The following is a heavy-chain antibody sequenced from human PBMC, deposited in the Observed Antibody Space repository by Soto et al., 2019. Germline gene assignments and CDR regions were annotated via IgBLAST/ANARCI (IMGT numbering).Heavy chain of an antibody. V-gene: IGHV5-51*01. J-gene: IGHJ4*02. CDR3: ARLGSPYYLDY. D-gene: IGHD3-16*01. CDR2: IYPGDSDS. Sequence: GESLKISCEVSGYSFTTYLIGWVRQMPGKGLEWMGIIYPGDSDSRYSPSFQGQVTISADTSLSTAYLQWSSLKASDTAMYFCARLGSPYYLDYWGQGTQVTVSS. CDR1: GYSFTTYL.